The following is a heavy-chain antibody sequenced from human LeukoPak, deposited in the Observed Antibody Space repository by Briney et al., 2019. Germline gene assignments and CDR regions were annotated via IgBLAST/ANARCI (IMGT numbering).Heavy chain of an antibody. CDR2: IIPIFGTA. CDR1: GGTFSSYA. J-gene: IGHJ4*02. D-gene: IGHD1-26*01. V-gene: IGHV1-69*13. Sequence: ASVKVSCKASGGTFSSYAFSWVRQAPGQGLEWMGGIIPIFGTANYAQKFQGRVTITADESTSTAYMELSSLRSEDTAVYYCARVGATGSRVDYWGQGTLVTVSS. CDR3: ARVGATGSRVDY.